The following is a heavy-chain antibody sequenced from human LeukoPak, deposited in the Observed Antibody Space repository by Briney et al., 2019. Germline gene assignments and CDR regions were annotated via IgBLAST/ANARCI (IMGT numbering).Heavy chain of an antibody. V-gene: IGHV3-7*01. CDR2: IKQDGSEK. Sequence: PGGSLRLSCAASGFTFSNAWMSWVRQAPGKGLEWVANIKQDGSEKYYVDSVKGRFTISRDNAKNSLYLQMNSLRAEDTAVYYCARVGYCSSTSCYTWGWFDPWGQGTLVTVSS. CDR1: GFTFSNAW. CDR3: ARVGYCSSTSCYTWGWFDP. D-gene: IGHD2-2*02. J-gene: IGHJ5*02.